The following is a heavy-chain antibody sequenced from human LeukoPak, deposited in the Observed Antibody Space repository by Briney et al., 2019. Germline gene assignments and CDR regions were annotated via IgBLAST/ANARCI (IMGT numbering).Heavy chain of an antibody. CDR1: GFTFSRFW. Sequence: GGSLRLSCAASGFTFSRFWMHWVRQAPGKGLVWVSRINTDGITTTYADSMKGRFTISRDNAKNSLYLQMNSLRAEDTAVYYCARDRAVYGSGSYRAFDIWGQGTMVTVSS. CDR3: ARDRAVYGSGSYRAFDI. CDR2: INTDGITT. V-gene: IGHV3-74*01. D-gene: IGHD3-10*01. J-gene: IGHJ3*02.